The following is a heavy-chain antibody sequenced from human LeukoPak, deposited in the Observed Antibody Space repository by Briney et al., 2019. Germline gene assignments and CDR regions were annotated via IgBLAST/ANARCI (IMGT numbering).Heavy chain of an antibody. J-gene: IGHJ3*01. CDR1: GDSFTNNNYY. D-gene: IGHD3-3*01. Sequence: SETLSLTCGVSGDSFTNNNYYWAWIRQPPGKGPEWIGILYYTGTTYYYPSLKSRATVSLDTSTNKFSLKLSSVTAADTAVYYCARLWSSFDGFDVWGQGTMVTVSS. CDR2: LYYTGTT. V-gene: IGHV4-39*01. CDR3: ARLWSSFDGFDV.